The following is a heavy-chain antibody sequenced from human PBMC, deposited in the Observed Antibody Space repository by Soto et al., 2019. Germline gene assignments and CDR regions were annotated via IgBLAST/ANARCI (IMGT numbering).Heavy chain of an antibody. Sequence: QVRLVESGGGVVQPGRSLRLSCAASGFTFSSYAMHWVRQAPGKGLEWVAVISYDGSNKYYADSVKGRFTISRDNSKNTLYLQMDSLRAEDTAVYYCARVHYGGNEMYYFDYWGQGTLVTVSS. CDR3: ARVHYGGNEMYYFDY. D-gene: IGHD4-17*01. V-gene: IGHV3-30-3*01. J-gene: IGHJ4*02. CDR2: ISYDGSNK. CDR1: GFTFSSYA.